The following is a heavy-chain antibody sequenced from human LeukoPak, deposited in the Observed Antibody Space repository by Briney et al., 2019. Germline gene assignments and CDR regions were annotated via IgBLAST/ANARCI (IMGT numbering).Heavy chain of an antibody. CDR2: INTDGSST. Sequence: GGSLRLSCAASGFTFSSYWMHWVRQAPGEGLVWVSRINTDGSSTSYADSVKGRFTISRDNAKNTLYLQMNSLRAEDTAVYYCARVSSSSWWALDYWGQGTLVTVSS. CDR1: GFTFSSYW. D-gene: IGHD6-13*01. V-gene: IGHV3-74*01. J-gene: IGHJ4*02. CDR3: ARVSSSSWWALDY.